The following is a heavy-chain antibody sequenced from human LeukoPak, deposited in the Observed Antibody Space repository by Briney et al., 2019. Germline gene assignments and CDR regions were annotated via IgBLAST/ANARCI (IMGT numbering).Heavy chain of an antibody. CDR1: GFTFSSYA. CDR3: ARDARTRSDFWSGYPFDY. V-gene: IGHV3-64*01. CDR2: ISSNGGST. Sequence: GGSLRLSCAASGFTFSSYAMHWVRQAPGKGLEYVSAISSNGGSTYYANSVKGRFTISRDNSKNTLYLQMGSLRAEDMAVYYCARDARTRSDFWSGYPFDYWRQGTLVTVSS. D-gene: IGHD3-3*01. J-gene: IGHJ4*02.